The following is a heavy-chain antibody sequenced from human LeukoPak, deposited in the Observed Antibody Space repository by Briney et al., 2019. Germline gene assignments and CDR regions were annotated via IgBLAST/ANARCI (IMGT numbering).Heavy chain of an antibody. J-gene: IGHJ4*02. CDR3: ARRTIFGVALD. V-gene: IGHV3-66*04. CDR1: GFTVSSNY. CDR2: IYSGGST. Sequence: GGSLRLSCAASGFTVSSNYMSWVRQAPGKGLEWVSVIYSGGSTYYADSVKGRFTISRDNSKNTLYLQTNSLRAEDTAVYYCARRTIFGVALDWGQGTLVTVSS. D-gene: IGHD3-3*01.